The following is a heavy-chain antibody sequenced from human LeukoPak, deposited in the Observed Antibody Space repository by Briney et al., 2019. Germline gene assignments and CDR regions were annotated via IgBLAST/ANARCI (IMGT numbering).Heavy chain of an antibody. D-gene: IGHD3-9*01. CDR3: AGGDYDILTGAFDY. J-gene: IGHJ4*02. V-gene: IGHV1-2*02. Sequence: GASVKVSCKASGYTFNDYYMHWVRQAPGQGLEWVGRINPDSGGTDYAQKFQGRVTMTRDTSVSTTYMDLSRLRSEDTAVYYCAGGDYDILTGAFDYWGQGTLVTVSS. CDR1: GYTFNDYY. CDR2: INPDSGGT.